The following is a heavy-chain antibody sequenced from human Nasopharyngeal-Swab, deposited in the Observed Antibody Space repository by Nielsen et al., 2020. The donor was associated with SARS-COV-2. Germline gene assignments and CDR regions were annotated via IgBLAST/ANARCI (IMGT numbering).Heavy chain of an antibody. V-gene: IGHV4-34*01. Sequence: SETLSLTCSVSGGSFNGFYWNWIRQAPGKGLEWIGEINHSGSTNYNPSLKSRVTISVDTSKNQFSLKLSSVTAADTAVYYCARGGVVVGYYGMDVWGQGTTVTVSS. J-gene: IGHJ6*02. CDR2: INHSGST. D-gene: IGHD2-2*01. CDR3: ARGGVVVGYYGMDV. CDR1: GGSFNGFY.